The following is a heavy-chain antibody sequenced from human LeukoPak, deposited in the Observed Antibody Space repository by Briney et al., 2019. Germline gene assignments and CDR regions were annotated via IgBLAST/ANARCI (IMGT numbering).Heavy chain of an antibody. V-gene: IGHV4-59*08. J-gene: IGHJ6*02. CDR3: ARLWGPGQFGPGMDV. CDR2: IYYSGST. CDR1: GGSISSYY. D-gene: IGHD3-10*01. Sequence: PSETLSLTCTVSGGSISSYYWSWIRQPPGKGLEWIGYIYYSGSTNYNPSLKSRVTISVDTSKNQFSLKLSSVTAADTAVYYRARLWGPGQFGPGMDVWGQGTTVTVSS.